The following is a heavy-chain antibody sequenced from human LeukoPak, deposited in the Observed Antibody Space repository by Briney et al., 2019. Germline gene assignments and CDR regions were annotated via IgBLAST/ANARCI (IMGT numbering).Heavy chain of an antibody. V-gene: IGHV4-34*01. CDR2: INHSGST. CDR1: GGSFSGYY. D-gene: IGHD2-2*02. Sequence: SETLSLTCAVYGGSFSGYYWSWIRQPPGKGLEWIGEINHSGSTNCNPSLESRVTISVDTSKNQFSLKLSSVTAADTAVYYCAREAVVVPAAIWARWFDPWGQGTLVTVSS. CDR3: AREAVVVPAAIWARWFDP. J-gene: IGHJ5*02.